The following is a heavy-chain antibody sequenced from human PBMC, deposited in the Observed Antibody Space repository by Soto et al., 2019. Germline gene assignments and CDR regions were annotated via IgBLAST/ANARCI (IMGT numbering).Heavy chain of an antibody. D-gene: IGHD3-16*01. CDR1: GFTFSSYA. J-gene: IGHJ4*02. V-gene: IGHV3-23*01. Sequence: GGSLRLSYAASGFTFSSYAMSWVRQAPGKGLEWVSAISGSGGSTYYADSVKGRFTISRDNSKNTLYLQMNSLRAEDTAVYYCAKGHYDYIWGSTYYFDYWGQGTLVTVSS. CDR2: ISGSGGST. CDR3: AKGHYDYIWGSTYYFDY.